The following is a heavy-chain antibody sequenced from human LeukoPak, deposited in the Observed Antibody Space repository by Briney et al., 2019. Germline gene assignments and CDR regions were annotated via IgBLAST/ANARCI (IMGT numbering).Heavy chain of an antibody. Sequence: ASVKVSCKASGGTFSSYAISWVRQAPGQGLEWMGRIIPILGIANYAQKFQGRVTIIADKSTSTAYMELSSLRSEDTAVYYCARSGWDDAFDIWGQGTMVTVSS. D-gene: IGHD6-25*01. J-gene: IGHJ3*02. V-gene: IGHV1-69*04. CDR3: ARSGWDDAFDI. CDR1: GGTFSSYA. CDR2: IIPILGIA.